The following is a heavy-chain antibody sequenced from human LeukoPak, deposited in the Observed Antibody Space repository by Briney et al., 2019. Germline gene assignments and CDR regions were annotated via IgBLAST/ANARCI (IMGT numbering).Heavy chain of an antibody. Sequence: GASVKVSCKASGYTFTSYGISWVRQAPGQGLEWMGWISAYNGNTNYAQKLQGRVTMTTDTSTSTAYMELRSLRSDDTAVYYCARDAIAARPHIEDFQHWGQGTLVTVSS. D-gene: IGHD6-6*01. CDR3: ARDAIAARPHIEDFQH. J-gene: IGHJ1*01. CDR2: ISAYNGNT. V-gene: IGHV1-18*01. CDR1: GYTFTSYG.